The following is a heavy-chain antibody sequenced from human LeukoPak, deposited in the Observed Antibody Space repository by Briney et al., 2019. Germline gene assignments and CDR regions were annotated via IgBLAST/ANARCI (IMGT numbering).Heavy chain of an antibody. J-gene: IGHJ3*02. V-gene: IGHV3-30*04. Sequence: HSGGSLRLSCVVSGFNFDNFAMHWVRQPLGKGLEWVAVISHDGRTKYYADSMKGRITISRDNSKNTLYLQMNSLRAEDTAVYYCAKDLPRAYDIHPPEAFDIWGQGTMVTVSS. CDR2: ISHDGRTK. D-gene: IGHD3-9*01. CDR3: AKDLPRAYDIHPPEAFDI. CDR1: GFNFDNFA.